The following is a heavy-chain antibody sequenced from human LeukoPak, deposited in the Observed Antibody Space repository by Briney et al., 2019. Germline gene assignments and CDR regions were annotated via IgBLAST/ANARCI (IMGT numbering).Heavy chain of an antibody. D-gene: IGHD2-15*01. CDR1: GFTFTDYW. Sequence: TGGSLRLSCAASGFTFTDYWMSWVRQAPGKGLEWVAFIRKRGIETNYVESVKGRFTITRDNARNSLFLQMNSLRAEDTAVYYCAREDGYCSGGNCYSYFVSWGQGTLVTVSS. CDR2: IRKRGIET. J-gene: IGHJ4*02. CDR3: AREDGYCSGGNCYSYFVS. V-gene: IGHV3-7*01.